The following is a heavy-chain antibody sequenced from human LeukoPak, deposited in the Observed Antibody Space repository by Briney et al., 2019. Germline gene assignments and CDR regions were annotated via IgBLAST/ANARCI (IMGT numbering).Heavy chain of an antibody. CDR3: AKDRGYCSGGSCYYFDY. D-gene: IGHD2-15*01. Sequence: GGSLRLSCAASGFTFSSYAMHWVRQAPGKGLEWVAVISYDGSNKYYADSVKGRFTISRDNSKNTLYLQMNSLRAEDTAVYYCAKDRGYCSGGSCYYFDYWGQGTLVTVSS. CDR1: GFTFSSYA. CDR2: ISYDGSNK. J-gene: IGHJ4*02. V-gene: IGHV3-30-3*01.